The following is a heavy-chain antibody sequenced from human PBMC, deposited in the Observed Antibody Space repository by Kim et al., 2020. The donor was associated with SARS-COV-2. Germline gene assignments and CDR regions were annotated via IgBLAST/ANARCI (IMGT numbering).Heavy chain of an antibody. Sequence: SETLSLTCTVSGGSISSYYWSWIRQPPGKGLEWIGYIYYSGSTNYNPSLKSRVTISVDTSKNQFSLKLSSVTAADTAVYYCARDREGYSSGGYVGYWGQG. CDR3: ARDREGYSSGGYVGY. J-gene: IGHJ4*02. CDR1: GGSISSYY. D-gene: IGHD6-19*01. CDR2: IYYSGST. V-gene: IGHV4-59*01.